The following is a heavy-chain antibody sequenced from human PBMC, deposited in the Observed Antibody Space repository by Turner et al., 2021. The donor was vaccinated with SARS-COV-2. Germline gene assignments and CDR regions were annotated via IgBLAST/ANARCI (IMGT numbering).Heavy chain of an antibody. CDR3: ARDPNAGYYYMDV. CDR1: GFTFSSYG. J-gene: IGHJ6*03. D-gene: IGHD2-8*01. CDR2: IWYDGSNK. V-gene: IGHV3-33*01. Sequence: QVQLVESGGGVAQPGRSLRLSCAASGFTFSSYGMHWVRQAPGKGLEWVAVIWYDGSNKYYADSVKGRFTISRDNSKNTLYLQMNSLRAEDTAVYYCARDPNAGYYYMDVWGKGTTVTVSS.